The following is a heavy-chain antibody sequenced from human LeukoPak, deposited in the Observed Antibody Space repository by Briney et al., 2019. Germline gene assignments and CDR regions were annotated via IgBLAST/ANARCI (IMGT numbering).Heavy chain of an antibody. J-gene: IGHJ4*02. V-gene: IGHV4-59*11. D-gene: IGHD6-19*01. Sequence: SETLSLTCTVSGGSLSNHYWTWIRQPPGKGLEWIGYIYYSGTTNYNPSLKSRVTISVDTSKNQFSLKLSSVAAADTAVYYCARGGWTHDFWGQGTLVTVSS. CDR1: GGSLSNHY. CDR2: IYYSGTT. CDR3: ARGGWTHDF.